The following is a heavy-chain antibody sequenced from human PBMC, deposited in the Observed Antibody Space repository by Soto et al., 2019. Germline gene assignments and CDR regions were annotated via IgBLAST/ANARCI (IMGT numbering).Heavy chain of an antibody. CDR3: ARQTVVVPAAPYYYYGMDV. CDR2: IYPGDSDT. V-gene: IGHV5-51*01. D-gene: IGHD2-2*01. Sequence: GESLKISCKGSGYSFTSYWIGWVRQMPGKGLEWMVIIYPGDSDTRYSPSFQGQVTISADKSISTAYLQWSSLKASDTAMYYCARQTVVVPAAPYYYYGMDVWGQGTTVTVSS. CDR1: GYSFTSYW. J-gene: IGHJ6*02.